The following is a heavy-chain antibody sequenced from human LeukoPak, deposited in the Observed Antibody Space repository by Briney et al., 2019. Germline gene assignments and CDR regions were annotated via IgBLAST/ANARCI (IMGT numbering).Heavy chain of an antibody. V-gene: IGHV2-70*01. J-gene: IGHJ3*02. CDR1: GFSLSTSGMC. CDR3: ARVPATIVRGVHDAFDI. D-gene: IGHD3-10*01. Sequence: SGPTLVNPTQTLTLTCTFSGFSLSTSGMCVSWIRQPPGKALEWLALIDWGGVEYYSTSLKTRLTISKDTSENQVVLTMTNMDPELRSPYDGARVPATIVRGVHDAFDIWGQGTMVTVSS. CDR2: IDWGGVE.